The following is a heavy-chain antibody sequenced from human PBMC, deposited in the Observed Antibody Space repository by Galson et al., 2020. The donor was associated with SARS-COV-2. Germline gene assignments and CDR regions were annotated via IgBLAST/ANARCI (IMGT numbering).Heavy chain of an antibody. CDR1: GGSMSSHY. Sequence: SETLSLTCTVSGGSMSSHYWSWTRQPPGKGLEWIGYIYYSGSTNYNPSLKSRVTISVDTSKNQFSLKLSSVTAADTAVYYCAGSQGTLDLYGMDVWGQGTTVTVFS. D-gene: IGHD3-3*01. V-gene: IGHV4-59*11. CDR2: IYYSGST. J-gene: IGHJ6*02. CDR3: AGSQGTLDLYGMDV.